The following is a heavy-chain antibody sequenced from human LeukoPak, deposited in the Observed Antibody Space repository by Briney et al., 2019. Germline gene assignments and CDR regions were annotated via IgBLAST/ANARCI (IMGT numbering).Heavy chain of an antibody. Sequence: GGSLRLSCAASGFTFSSYAMTWVRQAPDKGLEWVSAISGSDGSTYYADSVKGRFTISRDDSQNTLYLQMNSLSAEDTAVYYXAXXXXXGGANCYALDYWGQGTLVTVSS. V-gene: IGHV3-23*01. J-gene: IGHJ4*02. CDR2: ISGSDGST. CDR3: AXXXXXGGANCYALDY. CDR1: GFTFSSYA. D-gene: IGHD2-21*02.